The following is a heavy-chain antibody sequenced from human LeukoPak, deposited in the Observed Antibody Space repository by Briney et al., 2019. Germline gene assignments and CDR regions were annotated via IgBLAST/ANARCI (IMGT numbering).Heavy chain of an antibody. V-gene: IGHV3-23*01. CDR2: ISGRSGST. Sequence: PGGSLRLSCAASGFIFSNYAMYWVRQAPGKGLEWVSAISGRSGSTYYADSVKGRFTISRDSSKNTLYLQMNSLGADDTAVYYCAKWGDYDVLTGYYVSDFWGQGTLVTVSS. D-gene: IGHD3-9*01. CDR3: AKWGDYDVLTGYYVSDF. J-gene: IGHJ4*02. CDR1: GFIFSNYA.